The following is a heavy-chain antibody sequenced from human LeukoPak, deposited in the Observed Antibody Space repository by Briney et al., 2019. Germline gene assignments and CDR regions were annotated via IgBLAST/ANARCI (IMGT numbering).Heavy chain of an antibody. CDR3: ARELRYCSLDY. CDR2: IYTSGST. CDR1: SGSISSGSYY. J-gene: IGHJ4*02. D-gene: IGHD2-15*01. V-gene: IGHV4-61*02. Sequence: PSQTLSLTCTVSSGSISSGSYYWSWIRQPAGKGLEWIGGIYTSGSTTYNPSLRSRVTISVDTSKNQFSLRLSSVTAADTAVYYCARELRYCSLDYWGQGTVVTVDS.